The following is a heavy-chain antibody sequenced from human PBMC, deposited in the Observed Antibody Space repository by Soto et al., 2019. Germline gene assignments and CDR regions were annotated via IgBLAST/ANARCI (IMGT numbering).Heavy chain of an antibody. D-gene: IGHD3-9*01. J-gene: IGHJ6*02. CDR2: ISAYNGNT. CDR3: ARAESPNYDILTGYYLNGMDV. CDR1: GYTFTSYG. Sequence: ASVKVSCKASGYTFTSYGISWVRQAPGQGLEWMGWISAYNGNTNYAQKLQGRVTMTTDTSTSTAYMELRSLRSDDTAVYYCARAESPNYDILTGYYLNGMDVWGQGTTVTVSS. V-gene: IGHV1-18*01.